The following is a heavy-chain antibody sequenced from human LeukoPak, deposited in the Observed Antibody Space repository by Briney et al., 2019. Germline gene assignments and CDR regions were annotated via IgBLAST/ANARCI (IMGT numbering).Heavy chain of an antibody. CDR1: GFSISSYY. CDR2: FYYGGTT. D-gene: IGHD3-22*01. CDR3: ARDRYYYDSSGSGAFDI. Sequence: TSETLSLTCTVSGFSISSYYWSWIRQPPGKGLEWIGYFYYGGTTSYNPSLKSRVTISVDTSKNQFSLKLSSVTAADTAVYYCARDRYYYDSSGSGAFDIWGQGTMVTVSS. V-gene: IGHV4-59*01. J-gene: IGHJ3*02.